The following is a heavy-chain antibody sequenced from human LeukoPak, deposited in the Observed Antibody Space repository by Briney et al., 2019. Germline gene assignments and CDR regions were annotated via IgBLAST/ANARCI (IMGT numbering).Heavy chain of an antibody. CDR3: ASVYDSSGYYPF. D-gene: IGHD3-22*01. V-gene: IGHV4-4*02. Sequence: SETLSLTCTVSGDSINSLDLWSWVRQPPGKGLEWIGEINHSGSTNYNPSLKSRVTISVDTSKNQFSLKLSSVTAADTAVYYCASVYDSSGYYPFWGQGTLVTVSS. J-gene: IGHJ4*02. CDR2: INHSGST. CDR1: GDSINSLDL.